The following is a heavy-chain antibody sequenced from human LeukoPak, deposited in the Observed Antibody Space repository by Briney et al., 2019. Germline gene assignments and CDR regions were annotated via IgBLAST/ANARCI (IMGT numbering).Heavy chain of an antibody. CDR3: ARGASLGYYSGGSWYGAFDI. D-gene: IGHD2-15*01. CDR2: IWYDGCNK. V-gene: IGHV3-33*01. Sequence: GGSLRLSCAASGFTFSSYGMHWVRQAPGKGLEWVAVIWYDGCNKYYADSVKGRFTISRDNSKNTLYLQMNSLRAEDTAVYYCARGASLGYYSGGSWYGAFDIWGQGTMVTVSS. J-gene: IGHJ3*02. CDR1: GFTFSSYG.